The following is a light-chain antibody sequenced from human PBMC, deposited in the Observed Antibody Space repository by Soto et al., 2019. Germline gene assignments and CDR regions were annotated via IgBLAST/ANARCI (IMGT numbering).Light chain of an antibody. CDR3: QQYDSSPRT. J-gene: IGKJ1*01. Sequence: EIVLTQSPDTLSLSPGEKATLSCRANQSVISSYLAWYQQNPGQPPRLLIYVAFSRASCVPDRFSGSGFGPDFTLIISRLEPEDFAVYYCQQYDSSPRTFGQGTKVDIK. CDR2: VAF. V-gene: IGKV3-20*01. CDR1: QSVISSY.